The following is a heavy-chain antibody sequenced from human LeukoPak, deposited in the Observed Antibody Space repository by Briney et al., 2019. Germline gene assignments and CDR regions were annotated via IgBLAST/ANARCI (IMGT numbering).Heavy chain of an antibody. CDR3: ATGYPCMDV. CDR1: GYTLTELS. Sequence: GASVKVSCKVSGYTLTELSMHWVRQAPGKGLEWMGGFDPEDGETIYAQKFQGRVTMTEGTSTDTAYMELSSLRSEDTAVYYCATGYPCMDVWGQGTTVTVSS. D-gene: IGHD2-2*01. J-gene: IGHJ6*02. V-gene: IGHV1-24*01. CDR2: FDPEDGET.